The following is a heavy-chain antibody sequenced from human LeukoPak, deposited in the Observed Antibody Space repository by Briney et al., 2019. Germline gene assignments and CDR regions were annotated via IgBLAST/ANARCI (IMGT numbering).Heavy chain of an antibody. J-gene: IGHJ5*02. Sequence: SETLSLTCTVAGASISNSAYYWLWIRQPPGEGLEFIGTVHYSGSTFYNPSLKSRVNTSVDTSKNQFSLQLSSVTAADTAVYYCARLFFVIDTWGQGTLVTVSS. CDR1: GASISNSAYY. V-gene: IGHV4-39*01. CDR3: ARLFFVIDT. D-gene: IGHD3-3*01. CDR2: VHYSGST.